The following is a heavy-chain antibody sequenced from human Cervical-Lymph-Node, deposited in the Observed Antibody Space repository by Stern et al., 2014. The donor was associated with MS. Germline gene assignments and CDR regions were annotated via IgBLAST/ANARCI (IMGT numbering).Heavy chain of an antibody. J-gene: IGHJ4*02. Sequence: QVQLVQSGAEVKKPGSSVKVSCKASGGTFNNHVISWVRQARGQGLEWMGGIVPLFGTPDYARKFQGRVTITADKSTSTVHMVLRSLNREDTGIYYCANRDMGYTYGRHDYWGQGTLVTVS. CDR1: GGTFNNHV. V-gene: IGHV1-69*06. CDR2: IVPLFGTP. D-gene: IGHD5-12*01. CDR3: ANRDMGYTYGRHDY.